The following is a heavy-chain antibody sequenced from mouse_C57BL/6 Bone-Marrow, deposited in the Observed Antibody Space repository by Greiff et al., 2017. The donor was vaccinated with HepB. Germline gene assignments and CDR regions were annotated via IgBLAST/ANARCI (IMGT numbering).Heavy chain of an antibody. V-gene: IGHV1-64*01. CDR2: IHPNSGST. D-gene: IGHD1-1*01. J-gene: IGHJ3*01. CDR3: AMYYYGSRAWFAY. Sequence: QVQLQQPGAELVKPGASVKLSCKASGYTFTSYWMHWVKQRPGQGLKWIGMIHPNSGSTNYNEKFKSKATLTVDKSSSTAYMQLSSLTSEDSAVYYCAMYYYGSRAWFAYWGQGTLVTVSA. CDR1: GYTFTSYW.